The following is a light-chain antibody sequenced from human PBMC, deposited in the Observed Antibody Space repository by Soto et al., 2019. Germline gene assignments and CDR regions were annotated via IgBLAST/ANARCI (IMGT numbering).Light chain of an antibody. CDR3: QQYNNWPPLT. CDR1: QSVSSN. V-gene: IGKV3-15*01. J-gene: IGKJ4*01. Sequence: EIVMTQSPATLSVSPGERATLSCRASQSVSSNLAWYQHKPGQAPRLLIYGASTRPTGIPARFSGSGSGTEFSLTISSLQSEDFAVYYWQQYNNWPPLTFGGGTKVEI. CDR2: GAS.